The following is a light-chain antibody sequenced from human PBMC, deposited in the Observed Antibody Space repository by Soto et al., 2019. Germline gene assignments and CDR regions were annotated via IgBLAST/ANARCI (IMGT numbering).Light chain of an antibody. CDR1: QSVRSGSSS. CDR3: QQYGTSPT. V-gene: IGKV3-20*01. J-gene: IGKJ1*01. CDR2: GAS. Sequence: EIVLTQSPGTLSLSPGERATLSCRASQSVRSGSSSLAWFRQKPGQAPRLLIYGASSRATGIPDRFSGSGSGTDFTLTISRLEPEDFAVYYCQQYGTSPTFGQGTKVDIK.